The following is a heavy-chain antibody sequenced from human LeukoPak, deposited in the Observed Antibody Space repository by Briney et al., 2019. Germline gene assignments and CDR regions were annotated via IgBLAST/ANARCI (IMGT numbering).Heavy chain of an antibody. Sequence: GASVKVSCKASGGTFSSYAISWVRQAPGRGLEWMGGIIPIFGTANYAQKFQGRVTITADESTSTAYMELSSLRSEDTAVYYCARNYDFWSGYYPLDSWGQGTLVTVSS. J-gene: IGHJ4*02. CDR3: ARNYDFWSGYYPLDS. CDR2: IIPIFGTA. D-gene: IGHD3-3*01. CDR1: GGTFSSYA. V-gene: IGHV1-69*13.